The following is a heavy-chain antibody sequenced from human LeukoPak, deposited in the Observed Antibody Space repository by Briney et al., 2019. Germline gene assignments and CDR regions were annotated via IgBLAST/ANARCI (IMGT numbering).Heavy chain of an antibody. D-gene: IGHD3-22*01. Sequence: SETLSLTCTVSGGSISSSSYYWGWIRQPPGKGLEWIGSIYYSESTYYNPSLKSRVTISVDTSKNQFSLKLSSVTAADTAVYYCASQYYYDSSGYYYLNWFDPWGQGTLVTVSS. V-gene: IGHV4-39*01. CDR1: GGSISSSSYY. CDR3: ASQYYYDSSGYYYLNWFDP. J-gene: IGHJ5*02. CDR2: IYYSEST.